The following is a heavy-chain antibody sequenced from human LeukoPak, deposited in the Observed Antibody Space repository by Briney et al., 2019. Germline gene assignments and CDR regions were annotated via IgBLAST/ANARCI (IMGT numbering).Heavy chain of an antibody. V-gene: IGHV3-23*01. CDR1: GFTFSSYA. CDR2: ISGSGGST. Sequence: GRSLGLSCEASGFTFSSYAMSWVRQAPGKGLEWVSAISGSGGSTYYADSVKGRFTISRDNSKNTLYLQMNSLRAEDTAVYYCAKDQEYYYGSGRLINWFDPWGQGTLVTVSS. D-gene: IGHD3-10*01. CDR3: AKDQEYYYGSGRLINWFDP. J-gene: IGHJ5*02.